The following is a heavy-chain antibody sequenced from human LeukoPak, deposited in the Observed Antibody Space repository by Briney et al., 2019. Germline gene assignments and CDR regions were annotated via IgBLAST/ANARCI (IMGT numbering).Heavy chain of an antibody. D-gene: IGHD2-15*01. Sequence: ASVTVSCKASGYTFTGYYMHWVRQAPGQGIEWMGWINPNSGGTNYAQNFQVRVTITRDTSISTAYMELSRLRSDDTAVYYCAREKGGFDYWDQGTLVTVSS. CDR1: GYTFTGYY. CDR2: INPNSGGT. J-gene: IGHJ4*02. V-gene: IGHV1-2*02. CDR3: AREKGGFDY.